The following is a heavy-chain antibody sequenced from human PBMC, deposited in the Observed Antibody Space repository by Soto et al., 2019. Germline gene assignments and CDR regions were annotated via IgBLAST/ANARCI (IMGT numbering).Heavy chain of an antibody. V-gene: IGHV4-39*01. J-gene: IGHJ5*02. CDR1: GGSISSSSYY. CDR2: IYYSGST. Sequence: SETLSLTCTVSGGSISSSSYYWGWIRQPPGKGLEWIGSIYYSGSTYYNPSLKSRVTISVDTSKNQFSLKLSSVTAADTAVYYCASQAGRSWYPGWFDPWGQGTLVTVSS. D-gene: IGHD6-13*01. CDR3: ASQAGRSWYPGWFDP.